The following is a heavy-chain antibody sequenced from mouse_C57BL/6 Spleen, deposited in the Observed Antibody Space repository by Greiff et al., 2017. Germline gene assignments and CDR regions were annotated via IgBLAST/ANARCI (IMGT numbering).Heavy chain of an antibody. V-gene: IGHV14-4*01. J-gene: IGHJ3*01. Sequence: EVKLMESGAELVRPGASVKLSCTASGFNIKDDYMHWVKQRPEQGLEWIGWIDPENGDTEYASKFQGKATITADTSSNTAYLQLSSLTSEDTAVYYCTPGGSNKFAYWGQGTLVTVSA. D-gene: IGHD1-1*01. CDR3: TPGGSNKFAY. CDR2: IDPENGDT. CDR1: GFNIKDDY.